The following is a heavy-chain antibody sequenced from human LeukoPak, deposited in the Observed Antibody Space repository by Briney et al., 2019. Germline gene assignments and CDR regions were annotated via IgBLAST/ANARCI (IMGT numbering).Heavy chain of an antibody. D-gene: IGHD6-19*01. J-gene: IGHJ6*02. CDR3: ASFEGYSSGWYYYHGMDV. CDR2: ISYDGSNK. Sequence: GGSLRLSCAASGFTFSSYAMHWVRQAPGKGLEWVAVISYDGSNKYYADSVKGRFTISRDNSKNTLYLQMNSLRAEDTAVYYCASFEGYSSGWYYYHGMDVWGQGTTVTVSS. CDR1: GFTFSSYA. V-gene: IGHV3-30-3*01.